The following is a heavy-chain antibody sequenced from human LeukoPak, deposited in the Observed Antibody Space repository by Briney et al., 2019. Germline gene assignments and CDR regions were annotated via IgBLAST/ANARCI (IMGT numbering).Heavy chain of an antibody. CDR2: ISGGST. CDR1: GFTFSSYA. Sequence: GGSLRLSCAASGFTFSSYAMSWVRQAPGKGLEWVSAISGGSTYYADSVKGRFTISRDNSKNTLYLQMNSLRAEDTAVYYCAKTHSGYYSYYFDYWGQGTLVTVSS. CDR3: AKTHSGYYSYYFDY. V-gene: IGHV3-23*01. J-gene: IGHJ4*02. D-gene: IGHD3-22*01.